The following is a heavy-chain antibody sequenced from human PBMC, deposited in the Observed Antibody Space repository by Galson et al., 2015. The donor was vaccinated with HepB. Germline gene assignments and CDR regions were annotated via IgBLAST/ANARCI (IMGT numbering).Heavy chain of an antibody. CDR3: ATSPEKHSSGWPLYYYYYGMDV. V-gene: IGHV1-18*04. D-gene: IGHD6-19*01. CDR2: ISAYNGNT. Sequence: SVKVSCKASGYTFTSYGISWVRQAPGQGLEWMGWISAYNGNTNYAQKLQGRVAMTTDTSTSTAYMELRSLRSDDTAVYYCATSPEKHSSGWPLYYYYYGMDVWGQGTTVTVSS. J-gene: IGHJ6*02. CDR1: GYTFTSYG.